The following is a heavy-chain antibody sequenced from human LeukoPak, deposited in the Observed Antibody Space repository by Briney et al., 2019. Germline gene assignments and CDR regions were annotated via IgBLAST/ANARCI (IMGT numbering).Heavy chain of an antibody. J-gene: IGHJ4*02. Sequence: GGSLRLSCAASGFTFSSYTMNWVRQAPGKGLEWVSSIISSGSYIYYADSVKGRFTISRDNAKNSLYLQMNSLRAEDTAVYYCARDFGGYCSSTSCHLGHLDYWGQGTLVTVSS. CDR2: IISSGSYI. V-gene: IGHV3-21*03. D-gene: IGHD2-2*01. CDR1: GFTFSSYT. CDR3: ARDFGGYCSSTSCHLGHLDY.